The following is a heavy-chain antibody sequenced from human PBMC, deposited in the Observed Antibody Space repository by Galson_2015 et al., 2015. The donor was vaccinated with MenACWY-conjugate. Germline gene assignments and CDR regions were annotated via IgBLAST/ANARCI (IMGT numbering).Heavy chain of an antibody. Sequence: SLRLSCAASGFTFSNHGMHWVRQAPGKGLEWVAFILFDGSDQYYADSLKGRFTISRDDSMNTLYLQMNSLRVEDTAVYYCARGFGRDGNCSPPFWGQGTLVTVSS. V-gene: IGHV3-30*02. CDR2: ILFDGSDQ. CDR1: GFTFSNHG. D-gene: IGHD2-21*01. CDR3: ARGFGRDGNCSPPF. J-gene: IGHJ4*02.